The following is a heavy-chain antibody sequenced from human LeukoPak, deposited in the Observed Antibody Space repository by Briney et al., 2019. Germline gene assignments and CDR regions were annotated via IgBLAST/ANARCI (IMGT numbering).Heavy chain of an antibody. Sequence: GGSLRLSCAASGFTFSDHYMDWVRQAPGKGLEWVGRTRNKANSYTTEYAASVKGRFTISRDDSKNSLYLQMNSLKTEDTAVYYCARDSSYYDFWSGYSFDYWGQGTLVTVSS. V-gene: IGHV3-72*01. D-gene: IGHD3-3*01. CDR3: ARDSSYYDFWSGYSFDY. J-gene: IGHJ4*02. CDR2: TRNKANSYTT. CDR1: GFTFSDHY.